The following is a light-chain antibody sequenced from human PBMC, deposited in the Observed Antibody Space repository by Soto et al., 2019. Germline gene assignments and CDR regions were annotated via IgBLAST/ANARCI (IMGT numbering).Light chain of an antibody. CDR1: QSVSTNY. Sequence: EIVLTQSPGTLSLSPGERATLSCRASQSVSTNYLAWYQQKPGQSPRLLIYGATSRATGIPDRFSGSGSGTDFILTISRLEPEDFAVYYCQQRSNWPRTFGQGTKVDIK. CDR3: QQRSNWPRT. CDR2: GAT. J-gene: IGKJ1*01. V-gene: IGKV3D-20*02.